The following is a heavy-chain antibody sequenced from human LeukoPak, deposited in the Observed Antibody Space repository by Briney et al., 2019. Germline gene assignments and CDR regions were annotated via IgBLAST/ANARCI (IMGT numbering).Heavy chain of an antibody. D-gene: IGHD2-15*01. J-gene: IGHJ3*02. CDR2: IYYSGST. CDR3: ARGAHKRVVAVFDI. V-gene: IGHV4-39*01. Sequence: SETLSLTCTVSGGSISSSSYYWGWIRQPPGKGLEWIGSIYYSGSTYYNPSLKSRVTISVDTSKNQFSLKLSSVTAADTAVYYCARGAHKRVVAVFDIWGQGTMVTVSS. CDR1: GGSISSSSYY.